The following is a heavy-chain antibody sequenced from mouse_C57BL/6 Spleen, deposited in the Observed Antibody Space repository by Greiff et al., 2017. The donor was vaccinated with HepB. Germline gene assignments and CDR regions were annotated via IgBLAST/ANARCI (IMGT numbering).Heavy chain of an antibody. Sequence: VQGVESGAELARPGASVKLSCKASGYTFTSYGISWVKQRTGQGLEWIGEIYPRSGNTYYNEKFKGKATLTADKSSSTAYMELRSLTSEDSAVYFCARSGNYYGSRNFDYWGQGTTLTVSS. CDR2: IYPRSGNT. CDR1: GYTFTSYG. V-gene: IGHV1-81*01. CDR3: ARSGNYYGSRNFDY. D-gene: IGHD1-1*01. J-gene: IGHJ2*01.